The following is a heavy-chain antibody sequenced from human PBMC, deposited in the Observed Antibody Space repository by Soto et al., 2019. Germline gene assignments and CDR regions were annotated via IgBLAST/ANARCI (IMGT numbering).Heavy chain of an antibody. J-gene: IGHJ4*02. Sequence: SETLSLTCAVYGGSFSGYYWSWIRQPPGKGLEWIGEINHSGSTNYNPSLKSRVTISVDTSKNQFSLKLSSATAADTAVYYCARSTIFRRFDYWGQGTLVTVSS. CDR2: INHSGST. CDR3: ARSTIFRRFDY. CDR1: GGSFSGYY. D-gene: IGHD3-3*01. V-gene: IGHV4-34*01.